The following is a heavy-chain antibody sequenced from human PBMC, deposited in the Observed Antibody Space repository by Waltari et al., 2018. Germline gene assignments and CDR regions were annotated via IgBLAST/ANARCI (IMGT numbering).Heavy chain of an antibody. J-gene: IGHJ4*02. V-gene: IGHV2-5*02. CDR2: IYWDDDK. CDR3: GHSLSGYRSGCPDY. D-gene: IGHD6-19*01. CDR1: GFSVSGSGVG. Sequence: QLTLRESGPSLVKPTQTLTLTCTCSGFSVSGSGVGVDWVRQPPGKALEWLATIYWDDDKDYSPSLRSRVTISKDTSKNQVVLRMTNMDPADTATYFCGHSLSGYRSGCPDYWGQGILVSVSS.